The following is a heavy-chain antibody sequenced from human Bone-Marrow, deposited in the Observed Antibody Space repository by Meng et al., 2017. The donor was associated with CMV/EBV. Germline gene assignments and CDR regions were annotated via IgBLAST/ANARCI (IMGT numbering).Heavy chain of an antibody. D-gene: IGHD4-17*01. V-gene: IGHV1-2*02. CDR3: ARAATVTSPWFDP. CDR2: INTNSGGT. CDR1: GYTFTGYY. J-gene: IGHJ5*02. Sequence: ASVKVSCKASGYTFTGYYMHWVRQAPGQGLEWMGWINTNSGGTNYAQKFQGRVTMTRDTSISTAYMELRRLRSDDTAVYYCARAATVTSPWFDPWGQGTLVTVSS.